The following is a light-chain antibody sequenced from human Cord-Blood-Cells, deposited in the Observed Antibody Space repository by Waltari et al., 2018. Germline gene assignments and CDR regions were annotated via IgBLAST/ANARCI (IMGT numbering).Light chain of an antibody. CDR3: CSYAGSWV. Sequence: QSALTQPASVSGSPGQSLPLSCTGTSSDVGRYKLFSWYQQHPAKAPKLMIYKGSKRPSGVSNRFSGSKSGNTASLTISGLQAEDEADYYCCSYAGSWVFGGGTKLTVL. J-gene: IGLJ3*02. CDR2: KGS. CDR1: SSDVGRYKL. V-gene: IGLV2-23*01.